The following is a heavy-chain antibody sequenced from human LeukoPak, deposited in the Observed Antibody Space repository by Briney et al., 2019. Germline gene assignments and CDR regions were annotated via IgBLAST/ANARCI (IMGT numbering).Heavy chain of an antibody. CDR3: ARVSIAAAGGWSAFDI. V-gene: IGHV6-1*01. D-gene: IGHD6-13*01. CDR1: GDSVSSNSAA. Sequence: SQTLSLTCAISGDSVSSNSAAWNWIRQSPSRGLEWLGRTYYRSKWYNDYAVSVKSRITINPDTSKNQFSLQLNSVTPEDTAVYYCARVSIAAAGGWSAFDIWGQGTMVTVSS. CDR2: TYYRSKWYN. J-gene: IGHJ3*02.